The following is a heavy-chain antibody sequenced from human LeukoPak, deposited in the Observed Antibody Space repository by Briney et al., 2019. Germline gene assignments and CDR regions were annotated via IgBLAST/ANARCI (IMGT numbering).Heavy chain of an antibody. CDR3: AREGVVVPAAPASYYYYYGMDV. Sequence: GGSLRLSCAASGFTFSSYAMNWVRQAPGKGLEWVAVISYDGSNKYYADSVKGRFTISRDNSKNTLYLQMNSLRAEDTAVYYCAREGVVVPAAPASYYYYYGMDVWGKGTTVTVSS. V-gene: IGHV3-30*04. CDR1: GFTFSSYA. D-gene: IGHD2-2*01. J-gene: IGHJ6*04. CDR2: ISYDGSNK.